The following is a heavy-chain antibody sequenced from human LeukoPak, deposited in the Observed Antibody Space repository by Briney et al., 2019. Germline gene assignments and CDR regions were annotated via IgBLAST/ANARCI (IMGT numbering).Heavy chain of an antibody. D-gene: IGHD3-10*01. CDR2: ISATGGST. V-gene: IGHV3-64*01. J-gene: IGHJ4*02. Sequence: GGSLRLSCAASGFIFSSYAMHWVRQAPGKGLEYVSAISATGGSTYYANSVKGRFTISRDNSKNTLYLQMGSLRAEDVAVYYCAREEKGFLDYWGQGTLVTVSP. CDR1: GFIFSSYA. CDR3: AREEKGFLDY.